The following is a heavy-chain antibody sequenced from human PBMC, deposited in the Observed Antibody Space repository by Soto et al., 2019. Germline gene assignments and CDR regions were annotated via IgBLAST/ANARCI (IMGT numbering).Heavy chain of an antibody. CDR1: GFTFSNHW. D-gene: IGHD6-19*01. CDR2: VKQDGSEI. V-gene: IGHV3-7*05. CDR3: ARDPGISSGWYYFDY. J-gene: IGHJ4*02. Sequence: EVHLVESGGGLVQSGGSLRLSCAASGFTFSNHWMTWVRQAPGKGLEWVASVKQDGSEIYYGDSVKGRFTISRDNAKNSLFLQLNSLRAEATAMYYCARDPGISSGWYYFDYWGQGTLVTVSS.